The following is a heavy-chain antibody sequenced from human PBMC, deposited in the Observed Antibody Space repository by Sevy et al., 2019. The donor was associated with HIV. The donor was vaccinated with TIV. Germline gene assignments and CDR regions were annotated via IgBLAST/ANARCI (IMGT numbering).Heavy chain of an antibody. J-gene: IGHJ4*02. CDR2: ISSSSSYI. CDR3: ARGIAVVTAIKYYFDY. V-gene: IGHV3-21*01. D-gene: IGHD2-21*02. CDR1: GFTFSSYS. Sequence: GGSLRLSCAASGFTFSSYSMNWVRQAPGKGLEWVSSISSSSSYIYYADSVKGRFTISRDNAKNSLYLQMNSLRAEDTAVYYCARGIAVVTAIKYYFDYWGQGTLVTVSS.